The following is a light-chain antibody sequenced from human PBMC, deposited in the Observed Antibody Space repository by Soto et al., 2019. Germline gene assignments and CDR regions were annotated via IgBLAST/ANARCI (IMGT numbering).Light chain of an antibody. CDR1: QTVTSGY. J-gene: IGKJ2*01. Sequence: EIVLTQSPGTLSLSPGERAILSCRASQTVTSGYLAWYQQRPGQAPRLLIFGASNRATDIPDRFSGSGSGTDFTLTISGLEPEDFAVFYCQQYARSPYTFDQGTNLEI. CDR3: QQYARSPYT. CDR2: GAS. V-gene: IGKV3-20*01.